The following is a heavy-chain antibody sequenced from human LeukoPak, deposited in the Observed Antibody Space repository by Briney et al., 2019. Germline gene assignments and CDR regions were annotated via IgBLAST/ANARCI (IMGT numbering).Heavy chain of an antibody. V-gene: IGHV1-69*13. D-gene: IGHD2-15*01. CDR3: ARDRVVGLGIDNAFDI. Sequence: GASLKVSCKASGGTFSSYAISWVRQAPGQGLEWMGGIIPVFGTANYAQKFQGRVTITADESTSTAYMELGSLRSEDTAVYYCARDRVVGLGIDNAFDIWGHGTMVTVSS. CDR1: GGTFSSYA. J-gene: IGHJ3*02. CDR2: IIPVFGTA.